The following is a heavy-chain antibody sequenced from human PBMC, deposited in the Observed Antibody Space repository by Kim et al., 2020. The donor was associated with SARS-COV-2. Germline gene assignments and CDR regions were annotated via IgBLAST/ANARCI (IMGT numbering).Heavy chain of an antibody. J-gene: IGHJ4*02. D-gene: IGHD3-16*01. V-gene: IGHV1-69*04. CDR3: ARDDGGGAYIDY. Sequence: NYAQKFQGRVTITAEKYTSTAYMELSSLRSDDTAVYYCARDDGGGAYIDYWGQGTLVTVSS.